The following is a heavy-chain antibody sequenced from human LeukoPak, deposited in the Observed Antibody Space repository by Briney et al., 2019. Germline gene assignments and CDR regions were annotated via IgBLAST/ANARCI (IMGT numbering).Heavy chain of an antibody. CDR1: GFTFSSYE. V-gene: IGHV3-48*03. D-gene: IGHD3-10*02. CDR3: AELGITMIGGV. CDR2: ISSSGSTI. J-gene: IGHJ6*04. Sequence: GGSLRLSCTAAGFTFSSYEMNWVRQAPGKGLEWVSYISSSGSTIYYADSVKGRFTISRDNAKNSLYLQMNSLRAEDTAVYYSAELGITMIGGVWGKGTTVTISS.